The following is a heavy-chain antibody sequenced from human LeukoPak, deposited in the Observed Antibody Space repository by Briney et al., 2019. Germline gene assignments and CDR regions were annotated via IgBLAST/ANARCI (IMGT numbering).Heavy chain of an antibody. Sequence: GGSVRLSCVASGFTFSSYGMHWVRQAPGKGLEWVAVISHDGSNKYYADSVKGRFTISRDNSKNTLYLQMNSLRAEDTAVYYCAKVGSNYYGSGMFDYWGQGTLVTVSS. CDR2: ISHDGSNK. CDR1: GFTFSSYG. D-gene: IGHD3-10*01. V-gene: IGHV3-30*18. J-gene: IGHJ4*02. CDR3: AKVGSNYYGSGMFDY.